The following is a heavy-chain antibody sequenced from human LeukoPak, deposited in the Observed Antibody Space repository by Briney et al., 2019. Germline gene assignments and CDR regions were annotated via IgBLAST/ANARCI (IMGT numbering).Heavy chain of an antibody. D-gene: IGHD3-22*01. CDR2: INHSGST. Sequence: SETLSLTCAVYGVSFSGYYWSWIRQPPGKGLEWIGEINHSGSTNYNPSLKSRVTISVDTSKNQFSLKLSSVTAADTAVYYCATLVGDYYDSSGYYYGWFDPWGQGTLVTVSS. CDR3: ATLVGDYYDSSGYYYGWFDP. J-gene: IGHJ5*02. V-gene: IGHV4-34*01. CDR1: GVSFSGYY.